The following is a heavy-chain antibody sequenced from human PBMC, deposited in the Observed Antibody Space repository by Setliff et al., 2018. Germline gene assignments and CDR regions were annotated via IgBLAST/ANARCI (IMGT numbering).Heavy chain of an antibody. Sequence: PSETLSLTCTVSGGPISSSNYYWGWIRQPPGKGLEWIGTLSYNGNAYYTPSLKSRVTISIDTSKNQFSLKLSSVTAADTAVYYCARHTIAMSTIISYFDYWGQGTLVTVSS. J-gene: IGHJ4*02. CDR3: ARHTIAMSTIISYFDY. CDR1: GGPISSSNYY. V-gene: IGHV4-39*01. CDR2: LSYNGNA. D-gene: IGHD3-10*01.